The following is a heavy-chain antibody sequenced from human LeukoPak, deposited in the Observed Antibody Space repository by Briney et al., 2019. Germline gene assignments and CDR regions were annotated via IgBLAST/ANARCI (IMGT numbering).Heavy chain of an antibody. CDR3: ARSYSSSNFDY. Sequence: SETLSLTCTVSGGSVSSDNYHWRWIRQPPGKGLEWIVYIYCSGSTNYNPSLRSRVTISIDRPEHQLCLKLSSVTAADTAVYYCARSYSSSNFDYWGQGTLVIVSS. J-gene: IGHJ4*02. V-gene: IGHV4-61*01. CDR1: GGSVSSDNYH. CDR2: IYCSGST. D-gene: IGHD6-6*01.